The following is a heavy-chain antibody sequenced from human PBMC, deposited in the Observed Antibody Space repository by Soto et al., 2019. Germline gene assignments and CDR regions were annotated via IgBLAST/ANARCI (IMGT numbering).Heavy chain of an antibody. V-gene: IGHV4-4*02. D-gene: IGHD3-22*01. J-gene: IGHJ6*02. CDR1: GGSISSSNW. Sequence: QVQLQESGPGLVKPSGTLSLTCAVSGGSISSSNWWTWVRQPPGKELEWIGEIHHSGSTNYNPSLKSRVTISLDKSKNQFSLKLSSVTAADTAVYSCARESYDDSSGYYAMDVWGQGTTVTVSS. CDR2: IHHSGST. CDR3: ARESYDDSSGYYAMDV.